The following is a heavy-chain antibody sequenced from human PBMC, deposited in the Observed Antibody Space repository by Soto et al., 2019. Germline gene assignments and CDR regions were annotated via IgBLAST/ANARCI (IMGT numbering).Heavy chain of an antibody. Sequence: ASVKGSCKTSGYTFTSYDINWVRQTTGQGLERMGWMNPNSGNTGYAQKFQGRVTMTRNTSISTAYMELSSLRSEDTAVYYCARGANKIFWDMDVWGKGTTVTVSS. CDR3: ARGANKIFWDMDV. V-gene: IGHV1-8*01. CDR1: GYTFTSYD. J-gene: IGHJ6*03. CDR2: MNPNSGNT. D-gene: IGHD3-9*01.